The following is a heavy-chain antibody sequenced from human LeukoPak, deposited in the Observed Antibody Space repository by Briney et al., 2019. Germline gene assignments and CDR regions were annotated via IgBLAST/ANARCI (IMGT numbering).Heavy chain of an antibody. CDR2: IRYDGFNK. CDR1: GFTFSNAW. J-gene: IGHJ3*02. Sequence: PGGSLRLSCAASGFTFSNAWMSWVRQPPGKGLECVASIRYDGFNKYYADSLKGRFTISRDNSKNTLYLQMNSLRAEDTAVYYCAKKTIVGATVDAFDIWGQGTMVIVSS. D-gene: IGHD1-26*01. V-gene: IGHV3-30*02. CDR3: AKKTIVGATVDAFDI.